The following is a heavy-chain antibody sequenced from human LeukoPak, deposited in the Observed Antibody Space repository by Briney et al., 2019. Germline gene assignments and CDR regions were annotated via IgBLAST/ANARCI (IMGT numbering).Heavy chain of an antibody. D-gene: IGHD6-19*01. Sequence: GGSLRLSCAASGFTFSSYEMNWVRQAPGKGLEWVSGINWNGGSTGYADPVKGRFTISRDNAKNSLYLQMNSLRAEDTALYYCASDSVLIAVAVRGAFDIWGQGTMVTVSS. J-gene: IGHJ3*02. CDR3: ASDSVLIAVAVRGAFDI. CDR2: INWNGGST. V-gene: IGHV3-20*04. CDR1: GFTFSSYE.